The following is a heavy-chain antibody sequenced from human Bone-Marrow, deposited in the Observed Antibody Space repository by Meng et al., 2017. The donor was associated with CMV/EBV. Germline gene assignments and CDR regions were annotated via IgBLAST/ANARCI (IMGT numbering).Heavy chain of an antibody. CDR3: ARDRWVEMATTAHYYGMDV. CDR1: GGSISSYY. CDR2: IYYSGST. J-gene: IGHJ6*01. D-gene: IGHD5-24*01. V-gene: IGHV4-59*01. Sequence: SETLSLTCTVSGGSISSYYWSWIRQPPGKGLEWIGYIYYSGSTNYNPSLKSRVTISVDTSKNQFSLKLSSVTAADTAVYYCARDRWVEMATTAHYYGMDVWGQGNTVTVDS.